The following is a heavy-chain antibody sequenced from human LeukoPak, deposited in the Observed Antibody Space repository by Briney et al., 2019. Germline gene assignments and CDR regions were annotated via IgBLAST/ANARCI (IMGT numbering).Heavy chain of an antibody. CDR2: IYHSGST. CDR3: ARRVRFGDGWVFDY. Sequence: GSLRLSCAASGFTFSSYAMSWVRQAPGKGLEWIGSIYHSGSTYYNPSLKSRVIISVDTFKNQFSLKVNSVTAADTAVYYCARRVRFGDGWVFDYWGQGSLVTVSS. D-gene: IGHD5-24*01. CDR1: GFTFSSYA. V-gene: IGHV4-38-2*01. J-gene: IGHJ4*02.